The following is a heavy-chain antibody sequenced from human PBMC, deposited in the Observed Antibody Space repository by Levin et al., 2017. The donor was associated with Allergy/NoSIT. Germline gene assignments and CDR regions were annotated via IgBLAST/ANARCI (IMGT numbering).Heavy chain of an antibody. CDR2: IIPILTIA. D-gene: IGHD3-22*01. J-gene: IGHJ3*02. CDR3: ARGRENYYDSSGGLDAFDI. V-gene: IGHV1-69*02. CDR1: GGTFSSYT. Sequence: SVKVSCKASGGTFSSYTISWVRQAPGQGLEWMGRIIPILTIANYAQKFQGRVTITADKSTSTAYMELSSLRSEDTAVYYCARGRENYYDSSGGLDAFDIWGQGTVVTVSS.